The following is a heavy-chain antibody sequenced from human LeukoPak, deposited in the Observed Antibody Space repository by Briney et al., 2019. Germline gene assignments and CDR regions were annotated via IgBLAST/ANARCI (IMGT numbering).Heavy chain of an antibody. CDR2: ISSSSSTI. V-gene: IGHV3-48*01. CDR1: GFTFSSYS. J-gene: IGHJ4*02. Sequence: GGSLRLSCAASGFTFSSYSMNWVRQAPGKGLEWVSYISSSSSTIYYADSVKGRFTISRDNAKNSLYLQMNSLRAEDTAVYYCARDVFRGEGYCTNGVCPRDYWGQGTLVTVSS. D-gene: IGHD2-8*01. CDR3: ARDVFRGEGYCTNGVCPRDY.